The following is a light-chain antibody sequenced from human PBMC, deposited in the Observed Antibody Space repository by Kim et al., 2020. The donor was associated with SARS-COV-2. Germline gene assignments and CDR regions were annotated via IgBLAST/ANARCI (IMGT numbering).Light chain of an antibody. CDR2: GAS. Sequence: DIQMTQSPSSLSASVGDRVTITCRASQGINNYLAWFQQKPGKAPKSLIYGASSLQIGVPSKFSGSGSGTASILPITSLQLENFEINNSHQYIVSPITFGQG. CDR3: HQYIVSPIT. V-gene: IGKV1-16*02. CDR1: QGINNY. J-gene: IGKJ5*01.